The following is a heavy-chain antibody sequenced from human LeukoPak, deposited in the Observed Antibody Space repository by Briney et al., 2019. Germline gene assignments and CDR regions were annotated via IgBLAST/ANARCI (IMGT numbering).Heavy chain of an antibody. CDR3: TRDLYSGYDHLDY. Sequence: SGGSLRLSCTASGFTLGVYAMSWVRQAPGKGLEWVGFIRSKAYGGTTAYAASVKGRFTISRDDSKSIAYLQMNSLKTEDTAVYYCTRDLYSGYDHLDYWGQGAQVTVSS. D-gene: IGHD5-12*01. CDR2: IRSKAYGGTT. CDR1: GFTLGVYA. J-gene: IGHJ4*02. V-gene: IGHV3-49*04.